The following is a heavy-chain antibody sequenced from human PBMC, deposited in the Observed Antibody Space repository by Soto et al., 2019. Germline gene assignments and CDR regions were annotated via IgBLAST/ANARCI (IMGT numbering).Heavy chain of an antibody. V-gene: IGHV5-51*01. J-gene: IGHJ6*02. CDR1: GYSFTSYW. Sequence: PGESLKISCKGSGYSFTSYWIGWVRQMPGKGLEWMGIIYPGDSDTRYSPSFQGQVTISADKSISTAYLQWSSLKASDTAMYYCASSPRVVPAAIPGSVLHYYGMDVWGQGTTVTVSS. CDR3: ASSPRVVPAAIPGSVLHYYGMDV. D-gene: IGHD2-2*02. CDR2: IYPGDSDT.